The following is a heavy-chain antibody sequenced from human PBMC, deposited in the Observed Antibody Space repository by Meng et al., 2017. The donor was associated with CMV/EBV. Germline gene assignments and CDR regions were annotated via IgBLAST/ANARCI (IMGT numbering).Heavy chain of an antibody. CDR2: IIPIFGTA. J-gene: IGHJ5*02. Sequence: SVKVSCKASGGTFSSYAISWVRQAPGQGLEWMGGIIPIFGTANYAQKFQGRVTITTDESTSTAYMELSSLRSEDTAVYYCARDRVKAAGQIWATNWFDPWGQGTLVTVS. CDR3: ARDRVKAAGQIWATNWFDP. V-gene: IGHV1-69*05. CDR1: GGTFSSYA. D-gene: IGHD6-13*01.